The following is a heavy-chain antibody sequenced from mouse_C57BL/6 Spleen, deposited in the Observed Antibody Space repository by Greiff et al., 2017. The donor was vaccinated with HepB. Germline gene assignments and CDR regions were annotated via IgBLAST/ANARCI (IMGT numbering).Heavy chain of an antibody. Sequence: VQLQHPGAELVKPGASVKMSCKASGYTFTSYWITWVKQRPGQGLEWIGDIYPGSGSTNYNEKFKSKATLTVDTSSSTAYMQLSSLTSEDSAVYYCARGDDGYYGGFLYYYAMDYWGQGTSVTVSS. CDR1: GYTFTSYW. V-gene: IGHV1-55*01. CDR3: ARGDDGYYGGFLYYYAMDY. CDR2: IYPGSGST. D-gene: IGHD2-3*01. J-gene: IGHJ4*01.